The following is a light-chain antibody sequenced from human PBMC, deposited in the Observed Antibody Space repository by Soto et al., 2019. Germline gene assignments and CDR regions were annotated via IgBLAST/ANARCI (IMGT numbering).Light chain of an antibody. V-gene: IGKV3-15*01. CDR3: QQYNSWPPT. Sequence: EIVMTQSPATLSVSPGERATLSCRASQSVSTNLAWYQQKPGQAPRLLIYGASTRATGIPARFSGSGSETEFTLTISSLQSEDFAVYFCQQYNSWPPTFGQGTRLEIK. CDR1: QSVSTN. J-gene: IGKJ5*01. CDR2: GAS.